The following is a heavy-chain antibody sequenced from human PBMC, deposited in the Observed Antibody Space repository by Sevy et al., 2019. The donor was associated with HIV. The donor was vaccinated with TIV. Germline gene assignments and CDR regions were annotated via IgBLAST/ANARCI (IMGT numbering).Heavy chain of an antibody. V-gene: IGHV3-13*05. J-gene: IGHJ6*02. CDR3: ARSGGYSDYGMDV. D-gene: IGHD5-12*01. CDR2: VGPAGDQ. CDR1: GFTFSTYD. Sequence: GGSLRLSCVSSGFTFSTYDMHWVRQVTGKGLEWISGVGPAGDQFYPGSVKGRFTISRENAKNSIYLQMNNLRAGDTAVYYCARSGGYSDYGMDVWAQGTTVTVSS.